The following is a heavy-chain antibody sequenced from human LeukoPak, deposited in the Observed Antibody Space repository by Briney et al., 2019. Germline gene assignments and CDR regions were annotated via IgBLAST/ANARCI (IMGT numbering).Heavy chain of an antibody. V-gene: IGHV3-30*02. CDR2: IRYDGSNI. CDR1: GFLFSTYG. CDR3: AHDVGIVSFDY. Sequence: PGGSLRLSCAASGFLFSTYGIHWVRQAPGKGLEWVAFIRYDGSNIYFADCVKGRFTISRDRSKNIVFLQMNSLRPEDTAVYYCAHDVGIVSFDYWGQGTLVTVSS. J-gene: IGHJ4*02. D-gene: IGHD5/OR15-5a*01.